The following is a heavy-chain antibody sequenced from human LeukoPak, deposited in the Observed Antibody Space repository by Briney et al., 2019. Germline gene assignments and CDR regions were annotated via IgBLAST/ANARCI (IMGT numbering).Heavy chain of an antibody. Sequence: GGSMRLSCAVSGITLSNYGMSWVRQAPGKGLEWVAGISDTGGSINYPDSVKGRFTISRDNPKNTLYVQMNSLRAEDTAVYFCAKRGVVIRVILVGFHKQAYYFDSWGQGALVTVSS. J-gene: IGHJ4*02. V-gene: IGHV3-23*01. CDR2: ISDTGGSI. CDR3: AKRGVVIRVILVGFHKQAYYFDS. D-gene: IGHD3-22*01. CDR1: GITLSNYG.